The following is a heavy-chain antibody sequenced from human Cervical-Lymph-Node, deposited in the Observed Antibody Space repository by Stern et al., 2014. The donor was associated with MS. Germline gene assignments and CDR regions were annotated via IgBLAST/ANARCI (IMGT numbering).Heavy chain of an antibody. CDR3: ARDDWVERLDS. CDR1: GFPLSIYS. Sequence: EVQLEESGGGLVQPGGSLRLSCAASGFPLSIYSMNWVRQAPGKGLEWVSYISTISTIYYADSGKGRFTISRDNAKNSLYLQMNSLRAEDTAVYFCARDDWVERLDSWGQGTLVTVSS. J-gene: IGHJ5*01. D-gene: IGHD1-1*01. CDR2: ISTISTI. V-gene: IGHV3-48*01.